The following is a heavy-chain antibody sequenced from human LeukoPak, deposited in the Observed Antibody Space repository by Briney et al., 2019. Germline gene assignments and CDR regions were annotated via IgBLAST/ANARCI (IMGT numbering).Heavy chain of an antibody. J-gene: IGHJ4*02. V-gene: IGHV3-21*01. CDR3: ARDRTYGSGTYSFDY. CDR1: GFTFSSHS. Sequence: PGGSLRLSCAASGFTFSSHSMNRVRQAPGKGLEWVSSISTSSSYIYYADSMKGRFTISRDNAKNSLYLQMNSLRAEDTAVYYCARDRTYGSGTYSFDYWGQGTLVTVSS. CDR2: ISTSSSYI. D-gene: IGHD3-10*01.